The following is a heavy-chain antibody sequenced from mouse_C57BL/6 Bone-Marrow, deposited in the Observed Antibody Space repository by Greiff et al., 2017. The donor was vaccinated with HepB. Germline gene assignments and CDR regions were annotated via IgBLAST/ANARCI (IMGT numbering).Heavy chain of an antibody. CDR2: IWWDDDK. J-gene: IGHJ3*01. Sequence: QVTLKESGPGILQPSQTLSLTCSFSGFSLSTFGMGVGWIRQPSGQGLEWLAHIWWDDDKYYNPALKSRLTISKDTSKNQVFLKVANVDTADTATYYCAPSAYYSNLGAYWGQGTLVTVSA. CDR1: GFSLSTFGMG. D-gene: IGHD2-5*01. V-gene: IGHV8-8*01. CDR3: APSAYYSNLGAY.